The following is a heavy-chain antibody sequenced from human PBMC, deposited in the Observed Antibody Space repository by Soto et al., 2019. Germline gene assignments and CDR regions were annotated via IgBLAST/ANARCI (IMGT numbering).Heavy chain of an antibody. CDR2: ISSGTGTI. Sequence: EVQLVESGGGLVQPGGSLRLSCAASGFTFSSYSMNWVRQAPGKGLEWVSFISSGTGTIYYADSVKGRFTISRDNAKNSLYLQMNSLRDEDTAVYYCAGSGGHYLNCFDPWGQGTLVTVSS. J-gene: IGHJ5*02. V-gene: IGHV3-48*02. CDR3: AGSGGHYLNCFDP. CDR1: GFTFSSYS. D-gene: IGHD3-22*01.